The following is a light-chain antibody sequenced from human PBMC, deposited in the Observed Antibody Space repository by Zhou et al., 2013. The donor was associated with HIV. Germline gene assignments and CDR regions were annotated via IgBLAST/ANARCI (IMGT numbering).Light chain of an antibody. J-gene: IGKJ4*01. CDR2: GAS. CDR1: QSVSSSY. V-gene: IGKV3-20*01. CDR3: QQYGSS. Sequence: EIVLTQSPGTLSLSPGERATLSCRASQSVSSSYLAWYQQKPGQAPRLLIYGASRGATGIPDRISGSGSGTDFTLTISRLEPEDFAVYYCQQYGSSFGGGTKVEIK.